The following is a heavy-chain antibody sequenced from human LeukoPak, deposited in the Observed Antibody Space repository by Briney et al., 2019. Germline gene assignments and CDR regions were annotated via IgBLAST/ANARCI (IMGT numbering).Heavy chain of an antibody. CDR3: ARAKGSGYSYGQPDFDY. Sequence: ASVKVSCKASGYTFTSYYMHWVRQAPGQGLEWMGIINPGGGSTSYAQKFQGRVTMTRDTSTSTVYMELSSLRSEDTAVYYCARAKGSGYSYGQPDFDYWGQGTLVTVSS. CDR1: GYTFTSYY. V-gene: IGHV1-46*01. J-gene: IGHJ4*02. D-gene: IGHD5-18*01. CDR2: INPGGGST.